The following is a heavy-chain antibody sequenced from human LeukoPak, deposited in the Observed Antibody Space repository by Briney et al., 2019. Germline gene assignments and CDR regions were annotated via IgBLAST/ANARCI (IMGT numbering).Heavy chain of an antibody. Sequence: GGSLRLSCAASGFTFSSYGMSWFRQAPGKGLEWVSAISGSGGSTYYADSVKGRFTISRDNSKNTLYLQMNSLRAEDTAVYYCAKDPGRLWFGELYDYYMDVWGKGTTVTISS. J-gene: IGHJ6*03. CDR1: GFTFSSYG. V-gene: IGHV3-23*01. CDR2: ISGSGGST. D-gene: IGHD3-10*01. CDR3: AKDPGRLWFGELYDYYMDV.